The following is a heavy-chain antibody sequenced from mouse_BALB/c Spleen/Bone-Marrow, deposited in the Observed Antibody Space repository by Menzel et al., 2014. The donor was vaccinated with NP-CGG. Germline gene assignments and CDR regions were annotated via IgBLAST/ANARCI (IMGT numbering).Heavy chain of an antibody. J-gene: IGHJ3*01. D-gene: IGHD1-1*01. CDR3: ALYYYGSSGFAY. Sequence: VQLQQSGAELVKPGASVKLSCTASGFNIKDTYMHWVKQRPEQGLSGIGGIIPANGNTKYDPKFQGKATITADTSSNTAYLQLSSLTSEDTAVYYCALYYYGSSGFAYWGQGTLVTVSA. CDR1: GFNIKDTY. V-gene: IGHV14-3*02. CDR2: IIPANGNT.